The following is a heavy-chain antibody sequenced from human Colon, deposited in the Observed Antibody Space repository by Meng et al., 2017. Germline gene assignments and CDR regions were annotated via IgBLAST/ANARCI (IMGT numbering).Heavy chain of an antibody. CDR3: ARVIQARGPVVLNAFDI. J-gene: IGHJ3*02. D-gene: IGHD2-2*01. CDR1: GGSISSSSYY. V-gene: IGHV4-39*07. CDR2: IYYSGST. Sequence: QLQLQESGPGLVKPSGTLSLTCTVSGGSISSSSYYWGWIRQPPGKGLEWIGSIYYSGSTYYNPSLKSRVTISVDTSKNQFSLKLSSVTAADTAVYYCARVIQARGPVVLNAFDIWGQGTMVTVSS.